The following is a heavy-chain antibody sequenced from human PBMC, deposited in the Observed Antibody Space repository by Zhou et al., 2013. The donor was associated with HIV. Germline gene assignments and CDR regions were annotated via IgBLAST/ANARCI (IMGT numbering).Heavy chain of an antibody. CDR1: GYSISSGYY. D-gene: IGHD3-22*01. V-gene: IGHV4-38-2*01. Sequence: QVQLQESGPGLVKPSETLSLTCAVSGYSISSGYYWGWIRQPPGKGPEWIATIYHSGNTYYNPSLKSRVTISVDTSKNQFSLKLTSVSAADTAVYFCAGLHGYYGGYWGQGTLVTVSS. CDR3: AGLHGYYGGY. CDR2: IYHSGNT. J-gene: IGHJ4*02.